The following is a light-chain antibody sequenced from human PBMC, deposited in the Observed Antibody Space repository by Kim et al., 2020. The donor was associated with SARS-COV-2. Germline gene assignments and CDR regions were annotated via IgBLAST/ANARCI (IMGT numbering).Light chain of an antibody. CDR3: QQSNSFPQT. V-gene: IGKV1-12*01. J-gene: IGKJ1*01. Sequence: ASVGDRVTITCRASQDVSRWLAWYQQKSEKAPKLLIYTTSSLQSGVPSRFSGSGSGTDFTLTISSLQPEDFATYYCQQSNSFPQTFGQGTKVDIK. CDR2: TTS. CDR1: QDVSRW.